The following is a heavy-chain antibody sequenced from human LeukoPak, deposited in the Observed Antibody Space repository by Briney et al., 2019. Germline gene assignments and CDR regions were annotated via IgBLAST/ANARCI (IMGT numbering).Heavy chain of an antibody. Sequence: PGRSLRLSCAASGFTFSSYGMHWVRQAPGKGLEWVAVISYDGSNKYYADSVKGRFTISRDNSKNTLYLQMNSLRAEDTAVYYCARLKAVAGMNLPLDYWGQGTLVTVSS. CDR1: GFTFSSYG. CDR3: ARLKAVAGMNLPLDY. V-gene: IGHV3-30*03. CDR2: ISYDGSNK. J-gene: IGHJ4*02. D-gene: IGHD6-19*01.